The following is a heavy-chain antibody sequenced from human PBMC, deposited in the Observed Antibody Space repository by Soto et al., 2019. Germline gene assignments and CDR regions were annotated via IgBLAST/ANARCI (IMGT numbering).Heavy chain of an antibody. CDR2: IIPIFGTA. CDR3: ARGGYSSSWDYNFDY. Sequence: QVQLVQSGAEVKKPGSSVKVSCKASGGTFSSYAISWVRQAPGQGLEWMGGIIPIFGTANYAQKFQGRVTITADESASAAYMELSSLRSEDMAVYYCARGGYSSSWDYNFDYWGQGTLVTVSS. J-gene: IGHJ4*02. CDR1: GGTFSSYA. D-gene: IGHD6-13*01. V-gene: IGHV1-69*01.